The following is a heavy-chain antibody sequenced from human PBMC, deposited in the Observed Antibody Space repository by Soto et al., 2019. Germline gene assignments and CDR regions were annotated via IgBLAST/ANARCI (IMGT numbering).Heavy chain of an antibody. CDR3: ARDPGGQYCTSGSCLSFFYH. J-gene: IGHJ4*02. CDR2: ISDSGST. V-gene: IGHV3-23*01. Sequence: EVQLLESGGALVQPGGSLRLSCAASGFTFSNHAMNWVSQAPGKGLEWVSTISDSGSTYYADPVKGRFTISSDNYRNTLYLQMNSLRAEDTAVYYCARDPGGQYCTSGSCLSFFYHWCQGTLVIFSS. D-gene: IGHD2-15*01. CDR1: GFTFSNHA.